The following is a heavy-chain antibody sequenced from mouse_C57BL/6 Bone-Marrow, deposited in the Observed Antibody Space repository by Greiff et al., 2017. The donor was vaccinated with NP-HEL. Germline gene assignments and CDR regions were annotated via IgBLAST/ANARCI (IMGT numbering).Heavy chain of an antibody. V-gene: IGHV1-63*01. CDR1: GYTFTNYW. D-gene: IGHD1-1*01. CDR2: IYPGGGYT. Sequence: QVQLQQSGAELVRPGTSVKMSCKASGYTFTNYWIGWAKQRPGHGLEWIGDIYPGGGYTNYNEKFKGKATLTADKSSSTAYMQFSSLTSEDSAIYYCARYDYGCSYGFAYWGQGTLVTVSA. CDR3: ARYDYGCSYGFAY. J-gene: IGHJ3*01.